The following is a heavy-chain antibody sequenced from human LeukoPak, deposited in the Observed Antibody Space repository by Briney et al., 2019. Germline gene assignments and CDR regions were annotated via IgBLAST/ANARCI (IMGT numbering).Heavy chain of an antibody. J-gene: IGHJ6*02. V-gene: IGHV4-61*08. Sequence: SETLSLTCTVSGGSISSGGYYWSWIRQHPGKGLEWIGYIYYSGSTNYNPSLKSRVTISVDTSKNQFSLKLSSVTAADTAVYYCARHTLVYGMDVWGQGTTVTVSS. CDR2: IYYSGST. CDR1: GGSISSGGYY. CDR3: ARHTLVYGMDV. D-gene: IGHD2-2*01.